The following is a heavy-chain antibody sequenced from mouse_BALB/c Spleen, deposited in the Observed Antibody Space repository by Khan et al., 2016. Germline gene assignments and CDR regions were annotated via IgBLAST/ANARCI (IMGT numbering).Heavy chain of an antibody. V-gene: IGHV1-4*01. J-gene: IGHJ3*01. CDR3: AESPIYYDSVFVY. CDR2: INPSSDYT. Sequence: QVQLQQSGAELARPGASVRMSCRASGYTFTNHTVHWVKQRPGQGLEWIGYINPSSDYTNYNQKFKDKATLTADTSSSTAYMQLSSLTSEDSAVYYCAESPIYYDSVFVYWGQGTLVTVSA. D-gene: IGHD2-4*01. CDR1: GYTFTNHT.